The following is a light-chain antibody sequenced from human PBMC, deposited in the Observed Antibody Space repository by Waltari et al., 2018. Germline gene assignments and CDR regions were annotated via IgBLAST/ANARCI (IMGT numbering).Light chain of an antibody. Sequence: DIQMTQSPSTLSASGGDRVPITCRASQTIVGWLAWYQQKPGKAPKLLIYQASSLESGVPSRFSGSGSGTEFTLTISSLQPDDFATYYCQQYNSYPITFGQGTRLEIK. CDR2: QAS. CDR3: QQYNSYPIT. V-gene: IGKV1-5*03. J-gene: IGKJ5*01. CDR1: QTIVGW.